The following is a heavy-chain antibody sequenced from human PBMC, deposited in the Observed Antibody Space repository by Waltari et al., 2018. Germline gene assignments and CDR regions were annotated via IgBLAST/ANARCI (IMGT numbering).Heavy chain of an antibody. V-gene: IGHV3-23*01. CDR2: ISGSGDDT. CDR1: GFSFSSSV. CDR3: AKGTAHYGMDV. J-gene: IGHJ6*02. Sequence: EVLLLESGGGLVQPGGSLRLSCAASGFSFSSSVMSWVRQPPGKGWEWVSGISGSGDDTSYADSVKCRFTVSRDNSKNTLYLQMPSLRFADTSVYYCAKGTAHYGMDVWGQGTTVTVSS. D-gene: IGHD2-8*02.